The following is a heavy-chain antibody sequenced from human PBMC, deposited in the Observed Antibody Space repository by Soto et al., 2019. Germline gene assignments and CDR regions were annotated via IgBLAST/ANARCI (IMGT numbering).Heavy chain of an antibody. D-gene: IGHD1-26*01. J-gene: IGHJ4*02. CDR2: IYHSGST. V-gene: IGHV4-38-2*01. CDR1: GYSISSGYY. CDR3: ASKRVDGAPFDY. Sequence: SETLSLTCAVSGYSISSGYYWGWIRQPPGKGLEWIGSIYHSGSTYYNPSLKSRVTISIDTSKNQFSLKLSSVTAADTAVYYCASKRVDGAPFDYWGQGTLVTVSS.